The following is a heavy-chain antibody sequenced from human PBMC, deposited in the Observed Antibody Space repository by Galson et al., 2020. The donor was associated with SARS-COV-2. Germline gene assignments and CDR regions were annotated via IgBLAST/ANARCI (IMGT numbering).Heavy chain of an antibody. D-gene: IGHD1-1*01. Sequence: GGSLRLSCVGTGDRLSSYSMHWVRQTPGKRPEWVSSITGSKTYIYYADSVTGRFTISRDDSKNTLYLQMNTLRVEDTAVYICARPDNWNQNPFDYWGQGVQVTVSS. J-gene: IGHJ4*02. CDR2: ITGSKTYI. V-gene: IGHV3-21*04. CDR1: GDRLSSYS. CDR3: ARPDNWNQNPFDY.